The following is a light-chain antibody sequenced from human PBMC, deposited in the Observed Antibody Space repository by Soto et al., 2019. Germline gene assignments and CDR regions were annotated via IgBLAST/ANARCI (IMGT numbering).Light chain of an antibody. CDR1: SSDIGSNNY. J-gene: IGLJ3*02. CDR3: SSYTTTTRL. Sequence: QSALTQPASVSGSPGQSITISCTGTSSDIGSNNYVSWFQQRPGKAPTLIIYEVSNLPSGVSTHCSGSKSGNTAALTISGLLPEDEAEYYCSSYTTTTRLFGGGTKLTVL. V-gene: IGLV2-14*01. CDR2: EVS.